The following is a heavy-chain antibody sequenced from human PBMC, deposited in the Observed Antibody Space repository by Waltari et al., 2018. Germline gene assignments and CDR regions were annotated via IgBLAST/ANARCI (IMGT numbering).Heavy chain of an antibody. D-gene: IGHD1-26*01. CDR3: ARLPFSGSYYPYYFDY. V-gene: IGHV4-38-2*02. Sequence: QEQLQESDPGLVKPSETLSLSCTVSGYFISSGYYWGWIRQPPGKGLEWIGSIYHSGSTYYNPSLESRVTISIDTSKNQFSLKVTSVTAADTAVYYCARLPFSGSYYPYYFDYWGQGTLVTVSS. CDR1: GYFISSGYY. CDR2: IYHSGST. J-gene: IGHJ4*02.